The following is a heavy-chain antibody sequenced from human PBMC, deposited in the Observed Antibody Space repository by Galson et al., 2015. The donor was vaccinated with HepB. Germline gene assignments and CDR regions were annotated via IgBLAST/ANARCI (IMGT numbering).Heavy chain of an antibody. D-gene: IGHD2-2*01. CDR1: GFTSDDYA. J-gene: IGHJ4*02. CDR3: AKDIGYCSSTSCRGPFDY. Sequence: SLRLSCAASGFTSDDYAIHWVRQAPGKGLEWVSCISWNSGSIGYADSVKGRFTISRDNAKNSLYLQMNSLRAEDTALYYCAKDIGYCSSTSCRGPFDYWGQGTLVTVSS. CDR2: ISWNSGSI. V-gene: IGHV3-9*02.